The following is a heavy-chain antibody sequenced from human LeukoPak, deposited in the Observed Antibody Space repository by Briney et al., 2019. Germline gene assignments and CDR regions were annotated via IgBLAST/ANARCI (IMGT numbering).Heavy chain of an antibody. D-gene: IGHD5-12*01. CDR3: ARTSHYVDIAATIPYGIYYFDY. CDR2: IYTSGST. Sequence: PSETLSLTCTVSGGSISSYYWSWIRQPAGKGLEWIGRIYTSGSTNYNPSLKSRVTMSVDTSKNQFSLNLSSVTAADTAVYYCARTSHYVDIAATIPYGIYYFDYWGQGTLVTVSS. CDR1: GGSISSYY. V-gene: IGHV4-4*07. J-gene: IGHJ4*02.